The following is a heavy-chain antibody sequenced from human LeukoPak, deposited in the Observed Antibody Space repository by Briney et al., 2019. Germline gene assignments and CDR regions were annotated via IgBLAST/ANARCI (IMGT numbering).Heavy chain of an antibody. CDR1: GYTFTGYH. V-gene: IGHV1-2*06. Sequence: ASVKVSCKASGYTFTGYHMHWVRQAPGQGLEWMGRINPNSGGTNYAQKFQGRVTMTRDTSISTAYMELSRLRSDDTAVYYCASPRGRDGYNYGFFDYWGQGTLVTVSS. CDR3: ASPRGRDGYNYGFFDY. D-gene: IGHD5-24*01. J-gene: IGHJ4*02. CDR2: INPNSGGT.